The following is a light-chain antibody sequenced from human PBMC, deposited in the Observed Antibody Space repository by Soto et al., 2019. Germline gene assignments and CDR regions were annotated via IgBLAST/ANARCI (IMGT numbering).Light chain of an antibody. V-gene: IGKV4-1*01. CDR1: QSVLYSSNNKNY. CDR3: QQYYTTPRT. Sequence: DIVMTQSPDSLTVSLGERATINCKSSQSVLYSSNNKNYLAWYQQKPGQPPKLLIYWASTRESVVPDRFSGSGSGTDFTLTISSLQAEDVAVYYCQQYYTTPRTFGQGTKVE. CDR2: WAS. J-gene: IGKJ1*01.